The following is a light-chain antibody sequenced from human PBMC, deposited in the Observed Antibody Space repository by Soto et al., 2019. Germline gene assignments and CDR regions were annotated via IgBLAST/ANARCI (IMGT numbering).Light chain of an antibody. J-gene: IGLJ1*01. CDR3: AAWDASLSACV. CDR1: DSNIGSNS. Sequence: QSVLTHPPSTSGTAGQVVTISCSGGDSNIGSNSVYWYQHLPRMAPKLLIYYNNQRPSGVPGRFSGSRSGTSASLAIVGLRSEDEAVYYCAAWDASLSACVFGNGTKVTVL. V-gene: IGLV1-47*02. CDR2: YNN.